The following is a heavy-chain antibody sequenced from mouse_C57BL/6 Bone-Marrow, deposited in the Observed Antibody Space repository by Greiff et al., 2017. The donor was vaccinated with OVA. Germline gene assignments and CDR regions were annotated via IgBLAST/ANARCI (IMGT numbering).Heavy chain of an antibody. Sequence: EVQLQESGPGMVKPSQSLSLTCTVTGYSITSGYDWHWIRHFPGNKLEWMGYISYSGSTNSNPSLKSRISITHDTSKNHFFLKLNSVTTEDTATYYCARAYYSNYVPFYAMDYWGQGTSVTVSS. CDR1: GYSITSGYD. CDR2: ISYSGST. V-gene: IGHV3-1*01. CDR3: ARAYYSNYVPFYAMDY. D-gene: IGHD2-5*01. J-gene: IGHJ4*01.